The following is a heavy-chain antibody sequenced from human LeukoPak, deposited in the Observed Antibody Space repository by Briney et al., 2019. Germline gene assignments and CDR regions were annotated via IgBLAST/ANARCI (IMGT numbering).Heavy chain of an antibody. Sequence: GGSLRLSCAASGFTFSSYSMNWVRQAPGKGLEWVSYISSSSTIYYADSVKGRFTISRDNAKISLYLQMNSLRAEDTSVYYCARDHSAVFGVVIFDYWGQGTLVTVSS. V-gene: IGHV3-48*01. CDR3: ARDHSAVFGVVIFDY. CDR1: GFTFSSYS. D-gene: IGHD3-3*01. CDR2: ISSSSTI. J-gene: IGHJ4*02.